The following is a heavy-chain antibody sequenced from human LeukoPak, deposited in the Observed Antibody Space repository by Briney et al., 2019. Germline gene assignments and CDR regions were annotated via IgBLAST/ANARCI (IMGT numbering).Heavy chain of an antibody. CDR2: ISRSTNSI. CDR3: ARDRGPGIKPAGTVGMDV. J-gene: IGHJ6*02. D-gene: IGHD6-13*01. Sequence: GGSLRLSCEASGFTFRSYSMNWVRQAPGKGLEWISYISRSTNSISYADSVKGRFTISRDNAKNSLFLQVNNLRDDDTAVYDCARDRGPGIKPAGTVGMDVWGQGTTVTVSS. CDR1: GFTFRSYS. V-gene: IGHV3-48*02.